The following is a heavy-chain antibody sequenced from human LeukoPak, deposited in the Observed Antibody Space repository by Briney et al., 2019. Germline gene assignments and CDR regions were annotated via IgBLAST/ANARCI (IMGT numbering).Heavy chain of an antibody. Sequence: GGSLRLSCAASGFTFDDYAMHWVRQVPGKGLEWVSLISGDGGDTFYADSVRGRVTISRDNNKNSLFLQMNSLRTEDTALYYCARARGYSNLWGQGTLVTVSS. CDR1: GFTFDDYA. J-gene: IGHJ4*02. CDR2: ISGDGGDT. D-gene: IGHD5-12*01. CDR3: ARARGYSNL. V-gene: IGHV3-43*02.